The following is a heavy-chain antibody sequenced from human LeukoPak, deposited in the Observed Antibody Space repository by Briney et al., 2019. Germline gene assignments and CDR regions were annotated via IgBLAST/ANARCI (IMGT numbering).Heavy chain of an antibody. J-gene: IGHJ4*02. Sequence: GGSLRLSCAASGFTFSNDVMRWVRQAPGKGLEWVSSITSGGSTYYADSVKGRFTISRDNSENTLYLQMNSLRAEDTAVYYCARPVTATDRFYFLDSWGQGTLVTVSS. D-gene: IGHD2-15*01. CDR1: GFTFSNDV. V-gene: IGHV3-23*01. CDR3: ARPVTATDRFYFLDS. CDR2: ITSGGST.